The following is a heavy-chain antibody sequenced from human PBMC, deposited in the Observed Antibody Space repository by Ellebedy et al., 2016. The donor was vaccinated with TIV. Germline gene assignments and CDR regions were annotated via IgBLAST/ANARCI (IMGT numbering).Heavy chain of an antibody. D-gene: IGHD6-13*01. J-gene: IGHJ4*02. CDR2: IYWDDDK. CDR3: ARRPGFTWYGGDYFDA. V-gene: IGHV2-5*02. Sequence: SGPTLVXPTPTLTLTCTFSGFSLSSSGVGVGWIRQPPGKAPEWLALIYWDDDKRYTPSLKTRLTISKDTSKNQVVLTMTNMVSVDTATYYCARRPGFTWYGGDYFDAWGQGTLVTVSS. CDR1: GFSLSSSGVG.